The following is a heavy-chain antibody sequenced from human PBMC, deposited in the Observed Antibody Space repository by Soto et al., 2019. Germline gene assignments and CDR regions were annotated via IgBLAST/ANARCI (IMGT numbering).Heavy chain of an antibody. Sequence: GASVKVSCKASGYTFTSYGIGWVRQAPGQGLEWMGWISAYNGNTNYAQKLQGRVTMTTDTSTSTAYMELRSLRSDDTAVYYCARDLRYLSPDWFDPWGQGTLVTVSS. V-gene: IGHV1-18*01. D-gene: IGHD3-9*01. CDR3: ARDLRYLSPDWFDP. J-gene: IGHJ5*02. CDR2: ISAYNGNT. CDR1: GYTFTSYG.